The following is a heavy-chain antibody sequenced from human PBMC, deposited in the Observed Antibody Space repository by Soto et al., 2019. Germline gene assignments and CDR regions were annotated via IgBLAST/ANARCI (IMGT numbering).Heavy chain of an antibody. V-gene: IGHV4-34*01. Sequence: SETLSLTCAVYGGSFSGYYWSWIRQPPGKGLEWIGEINHSGSTNYNPSLKSRVTISVDTSKNQFSLKLSSVTAADTAVYYCARDRRIVARTRPHAFDIWGQGTMVTVSS. CDR2: INHSGST. CDR1: GGSFSGYY. D-gene: IGHD5-12*01. J-gene: IGHJ3*02. CDR3: ARDRRIVARTRPHAFDI.